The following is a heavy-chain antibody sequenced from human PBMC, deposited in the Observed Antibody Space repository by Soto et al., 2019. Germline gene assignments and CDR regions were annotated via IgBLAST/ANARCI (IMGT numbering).Heavy chain of an antibody. D-gene: IGHD2-15*01. Sequence: QLVESGGGLVRPGGSLRLSCSASGFTISSAWMNWVRQAPGKGLEWVGRIKTKIEGETTHYAAPVNGRFTVSRDDSKNMLYLQMNSLKADDTALYYCTTGSVEGVWGQWTTVTVSS. V-gene: IGHV3-15*07. CDR2: IKTKIEGETT. CDR3: TTGSVEGV. J-gene: IGHJ6*02. CDR1: GFTISSAW.